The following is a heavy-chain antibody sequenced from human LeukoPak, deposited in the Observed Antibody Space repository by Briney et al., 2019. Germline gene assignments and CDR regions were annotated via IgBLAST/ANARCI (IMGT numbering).Heavy chain of an antibody. Sequence: GGSLRLSCAASEFSLGSNYMTWVRQAPGKGLEWVSLIYSGGSTYYADSVKGRFTISRDNSKNTVYLQMNSLRAEDTAVYYCAKGGSYRSQPYFDYWGQGTPVTVSS. D-gene: IGHD3-16*02. CDR1: EFSLGSNY. J-gene: IGHJ4*02. V-gene: IGHV3-66*01. CDR3: AKGGSYRSQPYFDY. CDR2: IYSGGST.